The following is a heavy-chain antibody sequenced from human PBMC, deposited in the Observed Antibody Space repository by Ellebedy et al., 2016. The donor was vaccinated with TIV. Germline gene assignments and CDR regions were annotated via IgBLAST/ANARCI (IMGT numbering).Heavy chain of an antibody. J-gene: IGHJ6*02. V-gene: IGHV4-59*08. CDR3: ARHRYGMDV. CDR1: GGSISSYY. CDR2: IYYSGST. Sequence: MPSETLSLTCTVSGGSISSYYWSWIRQPPGKGLEWIGYIYYSGSTNYNPSLKSRVTISVDTSKNQFSLKLSSVTAADTAVYYCARHRYGMDVWGQGTTVTVSS.